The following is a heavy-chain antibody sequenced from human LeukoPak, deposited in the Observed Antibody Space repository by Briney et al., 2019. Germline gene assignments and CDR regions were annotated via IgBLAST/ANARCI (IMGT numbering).Heavy chain of an antibody. CDR1: GFTFSSYW. V-gene: IGHV3-7*01. CDR3: ARDPGIAVAGTVAPISHTTQKDTGASGDYYYYGMDV. D-gene: IGHD6-19*01. J-gene: IGHJ6*02. Sequence: QTGGSLRLSCAASGFTFSSYWMTWVRQVPGKGLEWVANIKQDGSEKYYVDSVTGRFAISRDNAKNSLYLQMNSLRAEDTAVYYCARDPGIAVAGTVAPISHTTQKDTGASGDYYYYGMDVWGQGTTVTVSS. CDR2: IKQDGSEK.